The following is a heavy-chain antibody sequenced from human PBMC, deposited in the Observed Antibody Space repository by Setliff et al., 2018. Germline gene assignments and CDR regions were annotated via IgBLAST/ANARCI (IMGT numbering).Heavy chain of an antibody. D-gene: IGHD6-19*01. CDR1: GFSFTSFG. CDR3: VRVKAEAYRDDFYFYIDV. J-gene: IGHJ6*03. Sequence: ASVKVSCKTSGFSFTSFGFSWVRQAPGQGLEWMGSISGYTGETNYAQKIQARVTMTADTSTKTAYMELRSLRAEDTAVYYCVRVKAEAYRDDFYFYIDVWGKGTTVTVSS. V-gene: IGHV1-18*01. CDR2: ISGYTGET.